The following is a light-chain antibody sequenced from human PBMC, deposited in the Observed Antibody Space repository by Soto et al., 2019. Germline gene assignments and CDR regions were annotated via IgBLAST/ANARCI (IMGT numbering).Light chain of an antibody. CDR3: QQYGSSPT. CDR1: QSVSSSY. CDR2: DVS. V-gene: IGKV3-20*01. J-gene: IGKJ1*01. Sequence: EIVLTQSPGTLSLSPGERATLSCRSSQSVSSSYLAWYQHKPGQAPRLLIYDVSSRATGIPDRFSGSGSGTDFTLTSSRLEPEDFAVYYCQQYGSSPTFGQGTKVEIE.